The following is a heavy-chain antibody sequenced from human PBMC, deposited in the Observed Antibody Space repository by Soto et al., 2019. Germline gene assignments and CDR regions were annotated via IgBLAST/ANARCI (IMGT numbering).Heavy chain of an antibody. J-gene: IGHJ4*02. CDR1: GGSISSQY. D-gene: IGHD3-3*01. CDR2: IYYSGST. V-gene: IGHV4-59*08. Sequence: QVQLQESGPGLVKPSETLSLTCTVSGGSISSQYWSWIRQPPGKGLEWIGYIYYSGSTNYNPSLKRRVAISVDTSKNQFSLKVSSVTAADTAVYYCARVDFWSGRAFDYWGQGTLVTVSS. CDR3: ARVDFWSGRAFDY.